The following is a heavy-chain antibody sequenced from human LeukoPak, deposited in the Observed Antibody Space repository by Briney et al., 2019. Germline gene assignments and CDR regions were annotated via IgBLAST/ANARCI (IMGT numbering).Heavy chain of an antibody. CDR1: GGSISSYY. Sequence: SETLSLTCTVSGGSISSYYWSWIRQPPGKGLEWIGNIYYSGSTNYNPSLKSRVTMSVDTSKNQFSLKLSSVTAADTAVYYCARDRYYYDSSGYYRFDYWGQGTLVTVSS. J-gene: IGHJ4*02. CDR2: IYYSGST. V-gene: IGHV4-59*12. CDR3: ARDRYYYDSSGYYRFDY. D-gene: IGHD3-22*01.